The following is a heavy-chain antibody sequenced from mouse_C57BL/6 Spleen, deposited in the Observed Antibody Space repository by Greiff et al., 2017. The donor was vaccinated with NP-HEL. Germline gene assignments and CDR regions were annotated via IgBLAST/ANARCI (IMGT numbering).Heavy chain of an antibody. Sequence: VQLQQSGPVLVKPGASVKMSCKASGYTFTDYYMNWVKQSHGKSLEWIGVINPYNGGTSYNQKFKGKATLTVDKSSSTAYMELNSLTSEDSAVYYCARGSLYYDYDDWYFDVWGTGTTVTVSS. J-gene: IGHJ1*03. D-gene: IGHD2-4*01. CDR2: INPYNGGT. V-gene: IGHV1-19*01. CDR1: GYTFTDYY. CDR3: ARGSLYYDYDDWYFDV.